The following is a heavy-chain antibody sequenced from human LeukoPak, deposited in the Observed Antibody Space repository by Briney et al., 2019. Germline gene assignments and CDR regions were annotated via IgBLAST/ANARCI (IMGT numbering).Heavy chain of an antibody. Sequence: GGSLRLSCAASGFTFNTNAMSWVRQAPGKGLEWVSAISGRTGGTYYADSVKGRFTISRDNAKNSLYLQMNSLRAEDTAVYYCARTAITMVRGTLEHWGQGTLVTVSS. CDR1: GFTFNTNA. CDR2: ISGRTGGT. J-gene: IGHJ1*01. CDR3: ARTAITMVRGTLEH. D-gene: IGHD3-10*01. V-gene: IGHV3-23*01.